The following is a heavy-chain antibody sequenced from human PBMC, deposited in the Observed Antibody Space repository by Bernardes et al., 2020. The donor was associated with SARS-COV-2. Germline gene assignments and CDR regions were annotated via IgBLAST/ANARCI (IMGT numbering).Heavy chain of an antibody. CDR3: ARDLGQQGGY. V-gene: IGHV3-66*01. D-gene: IGHD6-13*01. CDR2: IYSGGST. Sequence: GGSLRLSCAASGFTVSSIYMTWVRQAPGKGLEWVSVIYSGGSTYYADSIRGRFTMSRDNPKNTVFLQMNSLRDEDTAVYYCARDLGQQGGYWGQGTLVTVSS. CDR1: GFTVSSIY. J-gene: IGHJ4*02.